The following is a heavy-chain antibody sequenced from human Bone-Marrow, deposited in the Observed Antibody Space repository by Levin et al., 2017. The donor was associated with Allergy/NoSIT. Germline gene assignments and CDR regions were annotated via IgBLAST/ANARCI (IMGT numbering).Heavy chain of an antibody. Sequence: NPSETLSLTCAVSGGSISSSNWWSWVRQPPGKGLEWIGEIYHSGSTNYNPSLKSRVTISVDKSKNQFSLKLSSVTAADTAVYYCARDGFGGGYYYYMDVWGKGTTVTVSS. V-gene: IGHV4-4*02. J-gene: IGHJ6*03. CDR2: IYHSGST. CDR3: ARDGFGGGYYYYMDV. CDR1: GGSISSSNW. D-gene: IGHD3-16*01.